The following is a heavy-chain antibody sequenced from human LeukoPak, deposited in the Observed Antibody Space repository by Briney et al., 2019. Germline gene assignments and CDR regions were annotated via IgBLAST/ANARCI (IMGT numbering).Heavy chain of an antibody. J-gene: IGHJ6*03. V-gene: IGHV1-69*05. Sequence: GASVKVSCKASGGTFSSHAISWVRQAPGQGLEWMGGIIPIFGTANYAQKFQGRVTITTDESTSTAYVELSSLRSEDTAVYYCARVASSYSSSSLPYYYYYYMDVWGKGTTVTVSS. CDR1: GGTFSSHA. CDR2: IIPIFGTA. D-gene: IGHD6-6*01. CDR3: ARVASSYSSSSLPYYYYYYMDV.